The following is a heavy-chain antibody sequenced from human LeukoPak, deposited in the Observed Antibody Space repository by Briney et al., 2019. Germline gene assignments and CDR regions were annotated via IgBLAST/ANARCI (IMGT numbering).Heavy chain of an antibody. Sequence: GGSLRLSCAASGFTFSSYSMNWVRQAPGKGLEWVSYISVSSSTIYYADSVKGRFTISRDNAKNSLYLQMNGLRAEDTAVYYCARDRSVFGVLIGWGQGTLVTVSS. J-gene: IGHJ4*02. CDR3: ARDRSVFGVLIG. CDR1: GFTFSSYS. D-gene: IGHD3-3*01. V-gene: IGHV3-48*01. CDR2: ISVSSSTI.